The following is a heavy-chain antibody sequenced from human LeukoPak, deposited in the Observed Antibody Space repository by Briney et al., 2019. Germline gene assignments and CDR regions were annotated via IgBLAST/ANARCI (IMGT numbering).Heavy chain of an antibody. CDR2: ISAYNGNT. V-gene: IGHV1-18*01. Sequence: GGSVKVSCKASGYTLTSYGISWVRQAPGQGLEWMGWISAYNGNTNYAQKLQGRVTMTTDTSTSTAYMELRSLRPDDRAVYYGARDALSGGSGPYNWFDPWGQGTLVTVSS. CDR3: ARDALSGGSGPYNWFDP. D-gene: IGHD3-10*01. J-gene: IGHJ5*02. CDR1: GYTLTSYG.